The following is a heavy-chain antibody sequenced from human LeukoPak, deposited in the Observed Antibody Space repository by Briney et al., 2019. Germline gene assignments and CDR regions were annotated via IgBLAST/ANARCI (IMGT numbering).Heavy chain of an antibody. Sequence: SETLSLTCTVSGGSISSSSYYWGWIRQPPGKGLEWIGSIYYSGSTYYNPSLKSRVTISVDTSKSQFSLKLSSVTAADTAVYYCATIPGYSSSWLIIWGQGTLVTVSS. CDR1: GGSISSSSYY. D-gene: IGHD6-13*01. V-gene: IGHV4-39*01. CDR2: IYYSGST. CDR3: ATIPGYSSSWLII. J-gene: IGHJ4*02.